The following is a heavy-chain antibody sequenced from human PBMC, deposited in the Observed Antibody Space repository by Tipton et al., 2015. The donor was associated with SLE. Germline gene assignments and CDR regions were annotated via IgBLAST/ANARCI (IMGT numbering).Heavy chain of an antibody. CDR2: IRFDGNYK. V-gene: IGHV3-30*02. Sequence: SLRLSCAASGFTFTTYGIHWVRQAPGKGLEWVALIRFDGNYKYYADSVKGRFTISRDNSRNTVYLQLNSLRPEDTAVFYCVGSYNYGSCDSWGQGTLVTVSS. CDR3: VGSYNYGSCDS. D-gene: IGHD5-18*01. J-gene: IGHJ4*02. CDR1: GFTFTTYG.